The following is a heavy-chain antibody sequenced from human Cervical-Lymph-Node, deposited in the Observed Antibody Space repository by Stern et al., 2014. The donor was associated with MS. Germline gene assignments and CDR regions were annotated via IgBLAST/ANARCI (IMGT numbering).Heavy chain of an antibody. CDR3: ARVNRGLQLSLEDY. D-gene: IGHD2-15*01. CDR1: GYTFTTYG. J-gene: IGHJ4*02. CDR2: VNSYNGNT. Sequence: VQLVQSGAEVKKPGASVKVSCKASGYTFTTYGISWVRQAPGQGLEWMGWVNSYNGNTHYAQKFQDRVTMTTDTSTTTAYMELRSLRSDDTAIYYCARVNRGLQLSLEDYWGQGTLVTVSS. V-gene: IGHV1-18*01.